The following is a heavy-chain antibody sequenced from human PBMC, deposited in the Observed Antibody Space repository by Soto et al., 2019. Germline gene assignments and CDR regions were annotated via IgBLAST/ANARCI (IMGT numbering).Heavy chain of an antibody. D-gene: IGHD3-22*01. J-gene: IGHJ4*02. V-gene: IGHV1-18*01. CDR2: INPSDGNR. CDR1: GGTFSTYT. Sequence: ASVKVSCKASGGTFSTYTISWVRQAPGQGLEWMGWINPSDGNRNFAQKFEDRVTMTTATSTNTVFLELRSLKSDDTAIYYCARDRLRGYDSSGFYSWGQGTMVTVSS. CDR3: ARDRLRGYDSSGFYS.